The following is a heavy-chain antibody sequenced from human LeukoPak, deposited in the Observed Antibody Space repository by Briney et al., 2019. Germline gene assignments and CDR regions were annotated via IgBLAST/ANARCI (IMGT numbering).Heavy chain of an antibody. CDR1: GGTFSSYA. D-gene: IGHD4-17*01. Sequence: SVKVSCKASGGTFSSYAISWVRQAPGQGLEWMGGIIPIFGTANYAQKFQGRVTIAADESTSTAYMELSSLRSEDTAVYYCARDGYGDFHFDYWGQGTLVTVSS. CDR2: IIPIFGTA. J-gene: IGHJ4*02. CDR3: ARDGYGDFHFDY. V-gene: IGHV1-69*01.